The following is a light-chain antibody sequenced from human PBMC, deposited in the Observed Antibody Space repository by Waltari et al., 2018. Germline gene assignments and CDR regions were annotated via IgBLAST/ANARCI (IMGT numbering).Light chain of an antibody. CDR1: QSVSSN. Sequence: EIVMTQSPGTLSVSPGERATLSCRASQSVSSNFDWYQQKPGQAPRLLINGASTRATGIPARFSGSGSGTEFTLTISSMQSEDFAVYYCQQYNNWPPWTFGQGTKVEIK. CDR3: QQYNNWPPWT. V-gene: IGKV3-15*01. J-gene: IGKJ1*01. CDR2: GAS.